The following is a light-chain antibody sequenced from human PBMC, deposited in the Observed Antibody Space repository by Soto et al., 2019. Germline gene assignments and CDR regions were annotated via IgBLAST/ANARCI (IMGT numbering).Light chain of an antibody. V-gene: IGLV2-14*03. CDR3: SSYTTSSTVI. CDR1: SSDVGDHNY. Sequence: QSALTQPASVSGSPGQSITISCTGTSSDVGDHNYVSWYQQQPGKAPKLMIYAVSNRPSGVSNRFSGSKSGNTASLTISGLQAEDGADYYCSSYTTSSTVIFGGGHKLTVL. J-gene: IGLJ2*01. CDR2: AVS.